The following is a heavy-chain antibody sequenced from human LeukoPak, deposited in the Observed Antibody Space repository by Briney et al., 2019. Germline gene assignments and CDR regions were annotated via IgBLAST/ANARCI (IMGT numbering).Heavy chain of an antibody. CDR2: IKEDGSKT. V-gene: IGHV3-7*01. J-gene: IGHJ4*02. Sequence: GGSLRLSCAASGFTFSGSWMDWVRQAPGKGLEWVANIKEDGSKTYYVDSAKGRFTISRDNVKSSLYLQLDSLRVEDTAIYYCSRSLNYWGQGTLVTVSS. CDR1: GFTFSGSW. CDR3: SRSLNY.